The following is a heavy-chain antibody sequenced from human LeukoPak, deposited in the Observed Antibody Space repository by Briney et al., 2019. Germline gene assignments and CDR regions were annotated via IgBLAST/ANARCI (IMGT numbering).Heavy chain of an antibody. CDR2: IYYSGST. V-gene: IGHV4-59*01. Sequence: SETLSLTCTVSGGSISSYYWSWIRQPPGKGLEWIGYIYYSGSTNYNPSLKSRVTISVDTSKNQFSLKLSSVTAADTAVYYYARIGYFGYYYGMDVWGQGTTVTVSS. J-gene: IGHJ6*02. CDR3: ARIGYFGYYYGMDV. D-gene: IGHD3-22*01. CDR1: GGSISSYY.